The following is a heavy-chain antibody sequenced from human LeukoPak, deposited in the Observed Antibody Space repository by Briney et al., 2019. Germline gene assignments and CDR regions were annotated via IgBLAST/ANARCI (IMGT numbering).Heavy chain of an antibody. D-gene: IGHD3-10*01. Sequence: ASVKVSCKASGYTFTGYYMHWVRQAPGQGLEWMGWINPNSGGTNYAQKFQGRVTMTRDTSISTAYMELSRLRSDDTAVYYCARVRVTMVRGVIESGYWGQGTLVTVSS. CDR2: INPNSGGT. J-gene: IGHJ4*02. V-gene: IGHV1-2*02. CDR1: GYTFTGYY. CDR3: ARVRVTMVRGVIESGY.